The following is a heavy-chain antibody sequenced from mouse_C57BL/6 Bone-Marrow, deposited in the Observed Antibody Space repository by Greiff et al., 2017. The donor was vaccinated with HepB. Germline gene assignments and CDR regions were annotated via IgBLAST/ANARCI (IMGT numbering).Heavy chain of an antibody. D-gene: IGHD2-4*01. CDR1: GYAFSSSW. CDR2: IYPGDGDT. V-gene: IGHV1-82*01. J-gene: IGHJ3*01. CDR3: ARSRDYDYPFAY. Sequence: QVQLQQSGPELVKPGASVKISCKASGYAFSSSWMNWVKQRPGKGLEWIGRIYPGDGDTNYNGKFKGKATLTADKSSSTAYMQLSSLTSEDSAVYFCARSRDYDYPFAYWGQGTLVTVSA.